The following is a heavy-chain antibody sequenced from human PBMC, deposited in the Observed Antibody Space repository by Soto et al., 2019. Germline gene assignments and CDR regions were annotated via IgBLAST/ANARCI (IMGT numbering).Heavy chain of an antibody. CDR3: AREGEAARPFVAGPGSFDP. J-gene: IGHJ5*02. CDR1: GGSISSSNW. Sequence: SETLSLTCAVPGGSISSSNWWSWVRQPPGKGLEWIGEIYHSGSTNYNPSLKSQVTISVDKSKNQFSLKLSSVTAADTAVYYCAREGEAARPFVAGPGSFDPWGQGTLVTVSS. CDR2: IYHSGST. D-gene: IGHD6-6*01. V-gene: IGHV4-4*02.